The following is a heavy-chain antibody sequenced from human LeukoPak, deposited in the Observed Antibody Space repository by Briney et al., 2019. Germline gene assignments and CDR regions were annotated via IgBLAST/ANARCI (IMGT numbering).Heavy chain of an antibody. CDR1: GGSISSSSYY. V-gene: IGHV4-39*07. J-gene: IGHJ3*02. Sequence: SETLSLTCTVSGGSISSSSYYWGWIRQPPGKGLEWIGSIYYSGSTYYNPSLKSRVTISVDTSRNQFSLKLSSVTAADTAVYYCARSIQLWFYAFDIWGQGTMVTVSS. CDR2: IYYSGST. D-gene: IGHD5-18*01. CDR3: ARSIQLWFYAFDI.